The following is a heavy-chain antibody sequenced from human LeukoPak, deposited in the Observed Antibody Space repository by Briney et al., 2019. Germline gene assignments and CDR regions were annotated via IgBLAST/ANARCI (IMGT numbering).Heavy chain of an antibody. CDR2: IKQDGSEK. D-gene: IGHD2-2*01. V-gene: IGHV3-7*01. CDR3: ARDRYCSSTSCSYYMDV. J-gene: IGHJ6*03. CDR1: GFTFSSYW. Sequence: GGSLRLSCAASGFTFSSYWMSWVRQAPGKGLEWAANIKQDGSEKYYVDSVKGRFTISRDNAKNSLYLQMNSLRAEDTAVYYCARDRYCSSTSCSYYMDVWGKGTTVTVSS.